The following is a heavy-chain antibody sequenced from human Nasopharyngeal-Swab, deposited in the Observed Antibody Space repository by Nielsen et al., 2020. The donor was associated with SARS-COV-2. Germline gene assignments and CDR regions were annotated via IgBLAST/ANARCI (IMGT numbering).Heavy chain of an antibody. D-gene: IGHD1-26*01. CDR3: AKDWGSGTYRYSYMDV. Sequence: SLKISCASSGFIFDDYAMQWVRQAPGKRLEWVSGISWNSGRTGYADSVKGRFTISRDNAKNSLYLQMNSLRTEDTALYYCAKDWGSGTYRYSYMDVWGKGTTVTVSS. CDR2: ISWNSGRT. J-gene: IGHJ6*03. CDR1: GFIFDDYA. V-gene: IGHV3-9*01.